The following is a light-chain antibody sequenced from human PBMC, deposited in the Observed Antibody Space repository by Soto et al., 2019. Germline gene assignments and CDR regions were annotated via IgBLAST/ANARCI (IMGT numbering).Light chain of an antibody. CDR1: QSIASH. J-gene: IGKJ5*01. CDR3: QQRSNWPPT. V-gene: IGKV3-11*01. CDR2: DAS. Sequence: IVLTQSTVTVSLSPLERASLSCRASQSIASHLAWYQQKPGQAPRLLIHDASSRATGIPARFSGSGSGTDFTLTISSLEPEDFAVYYCQQRSNWPPTLGQGAGLEIK.